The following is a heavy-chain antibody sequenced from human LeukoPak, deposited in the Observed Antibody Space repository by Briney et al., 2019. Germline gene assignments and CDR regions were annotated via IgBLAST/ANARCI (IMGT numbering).Heavy chain of an antibody. CDR3: ARWSGMATVTSDY. J-gene: IGHJ4*02. CDR1: GFTFSNYS. D-gene: IGHD5-24*01. Sequence: GGSLRLSCAASGFTFSNYSMNWIRQAPEKGLEWVSSISSSSSYIYYADSVKGRFTISRDNAKNSLYLQMNSLRAEDTAVYYCARWSGMATVTSDYWGQGTLVTVSS. V-gene: IGHV3-21*01. CDR2: ISSSSSYI.